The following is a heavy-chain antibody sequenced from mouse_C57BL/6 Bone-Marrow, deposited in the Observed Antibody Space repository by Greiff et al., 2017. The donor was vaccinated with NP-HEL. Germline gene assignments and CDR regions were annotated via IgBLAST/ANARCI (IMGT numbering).Heavy chain of an antibody. V-gene: IGHV1-63*01. J-gene: IGHJ4*01. Sequence: VQLVESGAELVRPGTSVKMSCKASGYTFTNYWIGWAKQRPGHGLEWIGDIYPGGGYTNYNEKFKGKATLTADKSSSTAYMQFSSLTSEDSAIYYCARGGSMDYGGQGTSVTVSS. CDR3: ARGGSMDY. CDR2: IYPGGGYT. CDR1: GYTFTNYW.